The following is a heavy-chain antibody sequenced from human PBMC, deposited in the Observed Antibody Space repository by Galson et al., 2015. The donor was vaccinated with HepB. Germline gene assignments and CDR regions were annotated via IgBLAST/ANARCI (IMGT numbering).Heavy chain of an antibody. CDR1: GSSFTSYW. CDR3: ARQNGVEWDGRDYYGMDV. Sequence: QSGAEVKKPGESLKISCKGSGSSFTSYWIGWVRQMPGKGLEWMGIIYPGDSDTRYSPSFQGQVTISADKSISTAYLQWSSLKASDTAMYYCARQNGVEWDGRDYYGMDVWGQGTTVTVSS. CDR2: IYPGDSDT. D-gene: IGHD1-26*01. J-gene: IGHJ6*02. V-gene: IGHV5-51*01.